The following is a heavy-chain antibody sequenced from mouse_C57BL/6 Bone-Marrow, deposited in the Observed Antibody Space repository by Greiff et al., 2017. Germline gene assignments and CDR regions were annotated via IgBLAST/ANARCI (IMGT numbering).Heavy chain of an antibody. V-gene: IGHV2-2*01. D-gene: IGHD1-1*01. J-gene: IGHJ2*01. CDR1: GFSLTSYG. CDR3: AGENYYGSSSFDY. Sequence: VQLQQSGPGLVQPSQSLSITCTVSGFSLTSYGVHWVRQSPGKGLEWLGVRWSGGSTDYNAAFISRLSISKDDSKSQVFCKMNSLQADDPAIYYCAGENYYGSSSFDYWGQGTTLTVSS. CDR2: RWSGGST.